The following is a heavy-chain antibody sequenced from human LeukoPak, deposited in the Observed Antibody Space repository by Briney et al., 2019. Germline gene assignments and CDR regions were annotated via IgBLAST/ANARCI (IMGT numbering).Heavy chain of an antibody. D-gene: IGHD6-13*01. CDR3: ARLGSSSWFGYYYMDV. CDR1: GFTFSSYW. Sequence: GGSLRLSCAASGFTFSSYWMHWVRQAPGKGLVWVSRINSDGSSTSYADSVKGRFTISRDNAKNTLYLQMNSLRAEDTAVYYCARLGSSSWFGYYYMDVWGQGTTVTVSS. J-gene: IGHJ6*03. CDR2: INSDGSST. V-gene: IGHV3-74*01.